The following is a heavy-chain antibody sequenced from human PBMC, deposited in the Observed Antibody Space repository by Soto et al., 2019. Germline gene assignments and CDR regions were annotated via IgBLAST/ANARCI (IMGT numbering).Heavy chain of an antibody. V-gene: IGHV3-15*01. J-gene: IGHJ4*02. CDR3: ARDCANNPPLLRLFDY. Sequence: GGSLRLSCAASGFTVSNVWMTWVRQTAGKGLEWVGHIKRKTDGGTTEYAAPVKGRFTISRDDSKNTLYLQMNSLRAEDTAVYYCARDCANNPPLLRLFDYWGQGTLVTVSS. CDR1: GFTVSNVW. CDR2: IKRKTDGGTT.